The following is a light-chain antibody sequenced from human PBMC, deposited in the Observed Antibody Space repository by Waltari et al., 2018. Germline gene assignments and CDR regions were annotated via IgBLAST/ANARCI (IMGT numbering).Light chain of an antibody. J-gene: IGKJ2*03. CDR2: DAS. CDR1: QDIYNY. CDR3: QQYENFPYS. V-gene: IGKV1-33*01. Sequence: DVQLTQSPSSLSASVGDRVTITCQASQDIYNYLNWFQQKPGKAPKLLIYDASNLETGVPSRFSGSRSGTEFTFTISSLQPEDVATYYCQQYENFPYSFGQGTKLEIK.